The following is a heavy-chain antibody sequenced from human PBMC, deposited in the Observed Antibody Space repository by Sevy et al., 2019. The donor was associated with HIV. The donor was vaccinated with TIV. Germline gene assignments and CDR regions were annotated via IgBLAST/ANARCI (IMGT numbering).Heavy chain of an antibody. J-gene: IGHJ6*02. V-gene: IGHV1-2*02. Sequence: ASVKVSCKASGYTFTGYYMHWVRQAPGQGLEWMGWINPNSGGTNYAQKFQGRVTMTRDTSIRTAYMELSRLRSDDTAVYYCAREENYYYYGMDVWGQGTTVTVSS. CDR3: AREENYYYYGMDV. CDR1: GYTFTGYY. CDR2: INPNSGGT.